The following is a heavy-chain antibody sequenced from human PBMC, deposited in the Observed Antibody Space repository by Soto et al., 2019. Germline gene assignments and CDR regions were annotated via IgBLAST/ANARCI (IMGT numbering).Heavy chain of an antibody. J-gene: IGHJ5*02. V-gene: IGHV4-39*07. Sequence: SETLSLTCFVSGYSVTAGGYYWSWIRHHPGKGLEWIGSFCSIGSIIYSPSRRSRVSISGDTSSNQFSMSLTSVTAADTARYYCARMSSSGSGWFHPWGQGPLVTVSS. D-gene: IGHD3-22*01. CDR2: FCSIGSI. CDR3: ARMSSSGSGWFHP. CDR1: GYSVTAGGYY.